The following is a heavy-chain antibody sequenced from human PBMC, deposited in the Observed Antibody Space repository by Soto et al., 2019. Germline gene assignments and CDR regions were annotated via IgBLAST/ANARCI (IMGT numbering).Heavy chain of an antibody. J-gene: IGHJ4*02. CDR2: ISSSGVNT. V-gene: IGHV3-23*01. D-gene: IGHD3-22*01. CDR3: AKGGYYFDSSGYFDY. Sequence: GGSLRLSCVASGFTFSSYAMSWVRQAPGKGLEWVSAISSSGVNTYNADSVKGRFTISRDNSKKMLYLQMNSLRAEDTAVYYSAKGGYYFDSSGYFDYWGLGTLVTVS. CDR1: GFTFSSYA.